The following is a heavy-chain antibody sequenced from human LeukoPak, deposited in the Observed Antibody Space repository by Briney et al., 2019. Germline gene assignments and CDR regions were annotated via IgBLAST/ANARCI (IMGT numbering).Heavy chain of an antibody. D-gene: IGHD5-18*01. V-gene: IGHV4-34*01. J-gene: IGHJ4*02. Sequence: RPSETLSLTCAVYGGSFSGYYWSWIRQPPGKGLEWIGEINHSGSTNYNPSLKSRVTISVDTSKNQFSLKLSSVTAADTAVYYCARGRYSYGIRGFGYWGQGTLVTVSS. CDR3: ARGRYSYGIRGFGY. CDR1: GGSFSGYY. CDR2: INHSGST.